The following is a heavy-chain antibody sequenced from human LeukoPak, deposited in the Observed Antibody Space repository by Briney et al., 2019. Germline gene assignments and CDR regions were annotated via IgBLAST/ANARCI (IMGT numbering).Heavy chain of an antibody. CDR2: INHSGST. CDR3: GRQTLGYCSSTSCPSVGIDY. J-gene: IGHJ4*02. CDR1: GGSFSGYY. D-gene: IGHD2-2*01. V-gene: IGHV4-34*01. Sequence: SETLSLTCAVYGGSFSGYYWSWIRQPPGKGLEWIGEINHSGSTNYNPSLKSRVTISVDTSKNQFSLKLSSVTAADTAVYYCGRQTLGYCSSTSCPSVGIDYWGQGTLATVSS.